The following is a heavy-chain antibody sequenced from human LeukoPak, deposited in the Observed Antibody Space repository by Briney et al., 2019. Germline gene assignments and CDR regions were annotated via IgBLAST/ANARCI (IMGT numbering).Heavy chain of an antibody. J-gene: IGHJ6*03. V-gene: IGHV3-15*01. CDR3: TTHSPNDILTGYQSQYYYMDV. Sequence: PGGSLRLSCAASGFTFSNAWMSWVRQAPGKGLEWVGRIKSKTDGGTTDYAAPVKGRFTISRDDSKNTLYLQMNSLKTEDTAVYYCTTHSPNDILTGYQSQYYYMDVWGKGTTVTVSS. CDR2: IKSKTDGGTT. CDR1: GFTFSNAW. D-gene: IGHD3-9*01.